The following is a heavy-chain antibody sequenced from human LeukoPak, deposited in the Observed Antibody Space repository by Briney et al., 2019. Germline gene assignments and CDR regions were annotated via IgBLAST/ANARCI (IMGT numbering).Heavy chain of an antibody. Sequence: GEPLKISCKGSGYSFTSYWIGWVRQMPGKGLEWMGIIYPGDSDTRYSPSFQGQVTISADKSISTAYLQWSSLKASDTAMYYCARAPMVRGVMGYFDYWGQGTLVTVSS. J-gene: IGHJ4*02. V-gene: IGHV5-51*01. CDR1: GYSFTSYW. CDR2: IYPGDSDT. D-gene: IGHD3-10*01. CDR3: ARAPMVRGVMGYFDY.